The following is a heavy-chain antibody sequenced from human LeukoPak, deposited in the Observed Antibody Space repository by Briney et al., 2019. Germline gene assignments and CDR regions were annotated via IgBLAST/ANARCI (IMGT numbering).Heavy chain of an antibody. V-gene: IGHV3-23*01. CDR2: ISGSGGST. Sequence: GGSLRLSCAASGFTFSSYAMSWVRQAPGKGLEWVSAISGSGGSTYYADSVKGRFTISRDNSKNTLYLQMNSLRAEDTAVYYCARQLTTVTMKYYYGMDVWGQGTTVTVSS. CDR1: GFTFSSYA. CDR3: ARQLTTVTMKYYYGMDV. J-gene: IGHJ6*02. D-gene: IGHD4-17*01.